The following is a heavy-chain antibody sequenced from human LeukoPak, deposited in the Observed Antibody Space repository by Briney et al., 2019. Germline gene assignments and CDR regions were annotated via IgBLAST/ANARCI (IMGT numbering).Heavy chain of an antibody. CDR1: GFTFRSYS. D-gene: IGHD6-13*01. Sequence: GGSLRLSCAASGFTFRSYSMNWVRQAPGKGLEWVSSISSSSSYIYYADSVKGRFTISRDNAKNSLYLQMNSLRAEDTAVYYCAKDQVRQQLAKVDFDYWGQGTLVTVSS. J-gene: IGHJ4*02. CDR3: AKDQVRQQLAKVDFDY. CDR2: ISSSSSYI. V-gene: IGHV3-21*01.